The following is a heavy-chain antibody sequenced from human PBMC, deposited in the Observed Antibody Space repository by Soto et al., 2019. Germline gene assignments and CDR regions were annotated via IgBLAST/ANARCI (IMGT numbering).Heavy chain of an antibody. CDR1: GGSISSGGYY. J-gene: IGHJ4*02. Sequence: SETLSLTCTVSGGSISSGGYYWSWIRQHPGKGLEWIGYIYYSGSTYYNPSLKSRVTISVDTSKNQFSLKLSSVTAADTAVYYCARVIAESIAARPGSYYFDYWGQGTLVTVSS. V-gene: IGHV4-31*03. D-gene: IGHD6-6*01. CDR3: ARVIAESIAARPGSYYFDY. CDR2: IYYSGST.